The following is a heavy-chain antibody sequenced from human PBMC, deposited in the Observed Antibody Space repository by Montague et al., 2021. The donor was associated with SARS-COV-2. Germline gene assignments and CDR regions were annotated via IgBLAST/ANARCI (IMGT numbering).Heavy chain of an antibody. J-gene: IGHJ6*02. CDR1: GGSISGDY. CDR3: ARGVSVTTFYYYYGMDA. V-gene: IGHV4-34*01. D-gene: IGHD4-11*01. Sequence: SETLSLTCTVYGGSISGDYWSWIRQPPGKGLEWIVEINYSGGTNYNPSLKSRVTISVDTTKNQFSLKLSSVTAADTAMYYCARGVSVTTFYYYYGMDAWGQGTMVTVSS. CDR2: INYSGGT.